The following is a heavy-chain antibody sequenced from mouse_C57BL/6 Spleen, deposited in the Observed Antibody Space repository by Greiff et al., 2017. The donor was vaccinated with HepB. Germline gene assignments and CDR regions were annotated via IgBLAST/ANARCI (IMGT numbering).Heavy chain of an antibody. CDR2: IYPGDGDT. CDR3: ARSTMVTTDGPWFAY. CDR1: GYAFSSYW. Sequence: QVQLQQSGAELVKPGASVKISCKASGYAFSSYWMNWVKQRPGKGLEWIGQIYPGDGDTNYNGKFKGKATLTADKSSSTAYMQLSSLTSEDSAVYFCARSTMVTTDGPWFAYWGQGTLVTVSA. J-gene: IGHJ3*01. D-gene: IGHD2-2*01. V-gene: IGHV1-80*01.